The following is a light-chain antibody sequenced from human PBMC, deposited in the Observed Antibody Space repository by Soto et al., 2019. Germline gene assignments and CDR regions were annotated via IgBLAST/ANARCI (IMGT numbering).Light chain of an antibody. Sequence: EIGLTQSPGTLSLSPGERATLSCRASQSVSSSYLAWYQQKPGQAPRLLIYGASSRATGIPDRFSGSGSVTDFTLTISRLEPEDFAVYYCQQYGSSLLFGQGTKLEIK. CDR1: QSVSSSY. V-gene: IGKV3-20*01. J-gene: IGKJ2*01. CDR2: GAS. CDR3: QQYGSSLL.